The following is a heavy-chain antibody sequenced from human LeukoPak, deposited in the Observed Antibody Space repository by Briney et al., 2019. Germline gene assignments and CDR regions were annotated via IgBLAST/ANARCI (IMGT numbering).Heavy chain of an antibody. V-gene: IGHV4-38-2*01. J-gene: IGHJ4*02. CDR2: IYHSGST. CDR1: GYSISSGYY. D-gene: IGHD5-24*01. Sequence: SETLSLTCAVSGYSISSGYYWGWIRPPPGKGLEWIGSIYHSGSTYYNPSLKSRVTISVDTSKNQFSLKLSSVTAADTAVYHCARLVEMATTVDYWGQGTLVTVSS. CDR3: ARLVEMATTVDY.